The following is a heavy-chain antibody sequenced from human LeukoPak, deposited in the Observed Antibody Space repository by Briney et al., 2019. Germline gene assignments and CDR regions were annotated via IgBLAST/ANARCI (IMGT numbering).Heavy chain of an antibody. Sequence: GGSLRLSCAASGFTVSSNYMSWVRQAPGKGLEWVSVIYSGGRTYYANSVKGRFTISRDNSKNTLYRQMNSLRAEDTAVYYCARDRRTQQWLRYYYGMDVWGQGTTVTVSS. CDR3: ARDRRTQQWLRYYYGMDV. J-gene: IGHJ6*02. V-gene: IGHV3-66*01. CDR2: IYSGGRT. CDR1: GFTVSSNY. D-gene: IGHD6-19*01.